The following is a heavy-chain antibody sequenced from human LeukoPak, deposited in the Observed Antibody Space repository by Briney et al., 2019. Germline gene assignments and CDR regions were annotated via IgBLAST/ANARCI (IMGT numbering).Heavy chain of an antibody. V-gene: IGHV3-23*01. CDR3: AKDLYAWTSTYSYTPFDY. CDR2: ISGSGGRT. D-gene: IGHD5-18*01. J-gene: IGHJ4*02. Sequence: GGSLRLSCAASRFTFSSYAMSWVRQAPGKGLEWVSGISGSGGRTYYADSVKGRFTISRDNSKNTLYLQMNSLRAEDTAVYCCAKDLYAWTSTYSYTPFDYWGQGTLVTVSS. CDR1: RFTFSSYA.